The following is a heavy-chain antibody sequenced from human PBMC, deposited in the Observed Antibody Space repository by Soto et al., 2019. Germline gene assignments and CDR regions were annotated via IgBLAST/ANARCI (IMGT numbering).Heavy chain of an antibody. CDR1: GSRFSNYV. Sequence: SVKVSCKVSGSRFSNYVISWVRQAPGHGLEWLGRIIPIFNSTKYAQSFQGRVTITAGKSTSTASLELSSLRSDDTAVYYCAREGRGKKAGYNGLVSLGYWGQGTLVTVSS. V-gene: IGHV1-69*06. J-gene: IGHJ4*02. CDR2: IIPIFNST. CDR3: AREGRGKKAGYNGLVSLGY. D-gene: IGHD2-2*02.